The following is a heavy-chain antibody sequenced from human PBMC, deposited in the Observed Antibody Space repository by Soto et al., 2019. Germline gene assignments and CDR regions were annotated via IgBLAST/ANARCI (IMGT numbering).Heavy chain of an antibody. CDR1: GFSLSTSGVG. CDR3: ARGLATLPVFAFDI. Sequence: QGTLKESGPTLVKPTQTLTLTCSFSGFSLSTSGVGVGWIRQSPGKAPEGLALIYWSGDEHYRPSLKSRLSIIKDTSKNHVVLIMSDMDPVDTATYYCARGLATLPVFAFDIWGQGTMVTVSS. D-gene: IGHD6-6*01. CDR2: IYWSGDE. J-gene: IGHJ3*02. V-gene: IGHV2-5*01.